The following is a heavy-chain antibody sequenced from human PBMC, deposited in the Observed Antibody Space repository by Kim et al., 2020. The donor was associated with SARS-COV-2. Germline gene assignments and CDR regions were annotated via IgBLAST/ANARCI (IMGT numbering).Heavy chain of an antibody. Sequence: SETLSLTCTVSGGSISSYYWSCIRQPPGKGLEWIGYIYYSGSTNYNPSLKSRVTISVDTSKNQFSLKLSSVTAADTAVYYCARDLWAAGYNWFDPWGQGTLVTVSS. CDR2: IYYSGST. V-gene: IGHV4-59*01. J-gene: IGHJ5*02. CDR3: ARDLWAAGYNWFDP. CDR1: GGSISSYY. D-gene: IGHD6-13*01.